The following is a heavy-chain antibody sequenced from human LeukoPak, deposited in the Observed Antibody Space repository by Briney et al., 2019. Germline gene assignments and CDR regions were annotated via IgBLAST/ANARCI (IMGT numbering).Heavy chain of an antibody. CDR2: IYPGDSNS. CDR1: GYSFTSFW. CDR3: ARRRAVAGSYYFDY. D-gene: IGHD6-13*01. V-gene: IGHV5-51*01. J-gene: IGHJ4*02. Sequence: PGESLKISCKGSGYSFTSFWIGWVRQMPGRGLEWMGIIYPGDSNSRYSPSFQGQVTISVDKSITTAYLQWTSLKASDSAMYYCARRRAVAGSYYFDYWGQGILVTVSS.